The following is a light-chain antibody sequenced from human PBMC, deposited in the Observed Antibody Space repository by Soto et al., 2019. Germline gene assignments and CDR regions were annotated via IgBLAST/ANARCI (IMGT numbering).Light chain of an antibody. CDR2: GAS. J-gene: IGKJ4*01. CDR3: QQNYRAPLT. CDR1: QGVGSH. Sequence: DIQMTQSPSSVSALIGDRVTITCRASQGVGSHVNWYQQKPGKAPNLLIHGASNLQSGVPSTFSGSGSGTDFTLTISSLQPEDFATYYFQQNYRAPLTFGGGTKVEIK. V-gene: IGKV1-39*01.